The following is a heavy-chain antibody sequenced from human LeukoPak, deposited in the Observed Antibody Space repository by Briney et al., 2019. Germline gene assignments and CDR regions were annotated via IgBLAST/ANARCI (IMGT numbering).Heavy chain of an antibody. CDR1: GGSISSSSYS. V-gene: IGHV4-39*07. D-gene: IGHD6-19*01. Sequence: PSETLSLTCTVSGGSISSSSYSWGWIRQPPGKGLEWIGEINHSGSTNYNPSLKSRVTISVDTSKNQFSLKLSSVTAADTAVYYCARRGGWYLDYWGQGTLVTVSS. CDR2: INHSGST. CDR3: ARRGGWYLDY. J-gene: IGHJ4*02.